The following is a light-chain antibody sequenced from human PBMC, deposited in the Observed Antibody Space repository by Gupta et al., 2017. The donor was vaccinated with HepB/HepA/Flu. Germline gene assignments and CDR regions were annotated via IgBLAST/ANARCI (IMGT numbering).Light chain of an antibody. CDR1: QSVLYTSNNKNY. V-gene: IGKV4-1*01. CDR2: WAS. Sequence: DIVMTQSPDSLAVSLGARATINCKSSQSVLYTSNNKNYLAWYQQKPGQPPQLLIYWASTRESGVPDRSSGSGSGTDFTLTISSLQAEDVAVYYCQQYDNTPFTFGPGTXVDIK. CDR3: QQYDNTPFT. J-gene: IGKJ3*01.